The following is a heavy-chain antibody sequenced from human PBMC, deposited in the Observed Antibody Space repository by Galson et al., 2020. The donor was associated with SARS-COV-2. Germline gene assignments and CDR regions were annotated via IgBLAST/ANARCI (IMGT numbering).Heavy chain of an antibody. CDR2: IYTSGST. CDR1: GGSISSGSYY. J-gene: IGHJ5*02. D-gene: IGHD3-22*01. V-gene: IGHV4-61*02. Sequence: SETLSLTCPVSGGSISSGSYYWSWIRQPAGKGLEWIGRIYTSGSTTYNPSLKSRLTMSVDTSKSQFSLKLSSVTAADTAVYFCARLDTSGYYTWFNPWGQGTLVTVSS. CDR3: ARLDTSGYYTWFNP.